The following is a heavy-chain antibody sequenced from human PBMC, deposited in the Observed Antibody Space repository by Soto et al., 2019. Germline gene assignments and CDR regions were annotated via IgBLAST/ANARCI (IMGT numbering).Heavy chain of an antibody. V-gene: IGHV1-18*01. J-gene: IGHJ4*02. D-gene: IGHD3-22*01. CDR1: GYTFTSYG. Sequence: QVQLVQSGAEVKKPGASVKVSCKASGYTFTSYGISWVRQAPGQGLEWMGWISAYNGNTIYTQKLQGRVTMTTDTSASRAYMDMRSLRPHATAVYSCASGPVPFYYDCSGYYRPFDYWGPLTLVTVSS. CDR3: ASGPVPFYYDCSGYYRPFDY. CDR2: ISAYNGNT.